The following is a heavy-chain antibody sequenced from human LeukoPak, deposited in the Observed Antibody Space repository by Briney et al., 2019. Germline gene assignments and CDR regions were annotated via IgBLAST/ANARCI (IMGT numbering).Heavy chain of an antibody. Sequence: ASVKVSCKASGYTFTSYDINWVRQATGQGLEWMGGIIPIFGTANYAQKFQGRVTITADKSTSTAYMELSSLRSEDTAVYYCARSPVDTAMVNHFDYWGQGTLVTVSS. CDR1: GYTFTSYD. J-gene: IGHJ4*02. V-gene: IGHV1-69*06. CDR2: IIPIFGTA. CDR3: ARSPVDTAMVNHFDY. D-gene: IGHD5-18*01.